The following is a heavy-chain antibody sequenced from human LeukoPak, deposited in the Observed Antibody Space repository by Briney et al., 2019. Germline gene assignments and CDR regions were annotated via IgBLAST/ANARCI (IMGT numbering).Heavy chain of an antibody. CDR1: GFPFSGYS. CDR3: AREFEYSTSGAGY. D-gene: IGHD6-6*01. Sequence: GGSLRLSCAGSGFPFSGYSMDWVRQTPGKGLEWVSSLSILSGITYYAESVKGRFTVSRDNAKNLLHLQMNSLRVEDTAIYYCAREFEYSTSGAGYWGQGTLVTVSS. J-gene: IGHJ4*02. V-gene: IGHV3-21*01. CDR2: LSILSGIT.